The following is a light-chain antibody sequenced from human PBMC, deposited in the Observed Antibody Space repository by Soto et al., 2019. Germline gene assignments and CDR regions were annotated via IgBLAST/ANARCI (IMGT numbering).Light chain of an antibody. V-gene: IGLV2-23*01. CDR3: CSYAGSSTYI. CDR1: SSDVGTYNF. J-gene: IGLJ1*01. Sequence: QSALTQPASVSGSPGQSITISCTGTSSDVGTYNFVSWYQQRPGKAPTLMIFEDDQRPSGVYFRFSGSRSGNTASLTISGLQAEDEADYYCCSYAGSSTYIFGTGTKLTVL. CDR2: EDD.